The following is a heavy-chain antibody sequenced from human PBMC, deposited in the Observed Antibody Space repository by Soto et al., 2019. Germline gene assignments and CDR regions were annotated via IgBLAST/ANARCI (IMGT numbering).Heavy chain of an antibody. CDR3: ARDKYYYDSSGYSSFDY. D-gene: IGHD3-22*01. J-gene: IGHJ4*02. CDR1: GYTFTSYG. V-gene: IGHV1-18*01. Sequence: ASVKVSCKASGYTFTSYGISWVRQAPGQGLEWMGWISAYNGNTNYAQKLQGRVTMTTDTSTSTAYMELRSLRSDDTAVYYCARDKYYYDSSGYSSFDYWGQGTLVTVFS. CDR2: ISAYNGNT.